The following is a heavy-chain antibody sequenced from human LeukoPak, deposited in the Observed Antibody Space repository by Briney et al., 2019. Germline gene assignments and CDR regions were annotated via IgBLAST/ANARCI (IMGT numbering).Heavy chain of an antibody. J-gene: IGHJ4*02. D-gene: IGHD6-19*01. CDR2: MNPNSGNT. V-gene: IGHV1-8*01. CDR3: ARGNIAVPGTPYYFEY. Sequence: ASVKVSCKASGYTLSSSDINWVRQATGQGLEWMGWMNPNSGNTYYAQRFQGRVTMTRDTSISTAYMEVSSLRSEDTAVYYCARGNIAVPGTPYYFEYWGQGTLVTVSS. CDR1: GYTLSSSD.